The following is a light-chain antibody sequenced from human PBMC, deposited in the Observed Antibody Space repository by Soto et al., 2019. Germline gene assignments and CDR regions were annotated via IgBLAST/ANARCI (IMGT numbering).Light chain of an antibody. Sequence: EIVLTQSPATLSLSPGERATLSCRASQSISSQLAWYQQKPGQAPRLLIYDASNMATGIPARFRGSGSGTDFTLTIAGLEPEDFAVYYFQQRGNWPSLTFGGGTKVEIK. CDR2: DAS. CDR1: QSISSQ. V-gene: IGKV3-11*01. CDR3: QQRGNWPSLT. J-gene: IGKJ4*01.